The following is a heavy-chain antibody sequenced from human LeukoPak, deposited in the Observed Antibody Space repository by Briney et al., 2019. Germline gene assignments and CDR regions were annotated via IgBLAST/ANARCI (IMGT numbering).Heavy chain of an antibody. D-gene: IGHD2-2*01. J-gene: IGHJ4*02. CDR2: ISGSGGST. CDR3: AKGLWDILVVPDAPFDY. V-gene: IGHV3-23*01. Sequence: SGGSLRLSCATSGFSFSSYAMSWVRQAPGKGLEWVSAISGSGGSTYYADSLKGRFTISRDNSKNTLYLQMNSLRAEDTAVYYCAKGLWDILVVPDAPFDYWGQGTLVTVSS. CDR1: GFSFSSYA.